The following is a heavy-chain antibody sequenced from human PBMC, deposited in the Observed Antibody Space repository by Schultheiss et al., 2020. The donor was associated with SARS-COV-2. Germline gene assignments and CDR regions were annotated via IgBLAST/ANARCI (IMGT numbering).Heavy chain of an antibody. V-gene: IGHV4-4*07. D-gene: IGHD2-2*01. CDR3: ARGPIVVVPAAMPPFDP. Sequence: SETLSLTCTVSGASITSYYWSWIRQPAGRGLEWIGRINRSGNTNYNPSLNSRITVSTDASANQFSLKLSSVTAADTAVYYCARGPIVVVPAAMPPFDPWGQGTLVTVSS. CDR2: INRSGNT. J-gene: IGHJ5*02. CDR1: GASITSYY.